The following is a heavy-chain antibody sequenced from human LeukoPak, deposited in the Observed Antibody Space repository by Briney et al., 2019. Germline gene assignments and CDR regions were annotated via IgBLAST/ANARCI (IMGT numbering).Heavy chain of an antibody. Sequence: SVKVSCKASGNSISNYAVSWVRQAPGQGFEWMGGIIPIFGTADYAQKFQGRVTITADQSTSTTYMALSSLKSEDTATYYCTTRXXHXXXXXXXXXYYYGLHFWGQGTTVSVSS. CDR1: GNSISNYA. J-gene: IGHJ6*02. D-gene: IGHD3-16*01. CDR2: IIPIFGTA. CDR3: TTRXXHXXXXXXXXXYYYGLHF. V-gene: IGHV1-69*13.